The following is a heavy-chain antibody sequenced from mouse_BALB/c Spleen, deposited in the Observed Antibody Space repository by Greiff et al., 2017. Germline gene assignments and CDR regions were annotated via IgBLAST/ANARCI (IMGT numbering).Heavy chain of an antibody. D-gene: IGHD1-1*01. CDR1: GYTFTDYV. Sequence: QVTLKESGPELVKPGASVKMSCKASGYTFTDYVISWVKQRTGQGLEWIGEIYPGSGSTYYNEKFKGKATLTADKSSNTAYMQLSSLTSEDSAVYFCARDRYYGSSYDAMDYWGQGTSVTVSS. J-gene: IGHJ4*01. CDR2: IYPGSGST. V-gene: IGHV1-77*01. CDR3: ARDRYYGSSYDAMDY.